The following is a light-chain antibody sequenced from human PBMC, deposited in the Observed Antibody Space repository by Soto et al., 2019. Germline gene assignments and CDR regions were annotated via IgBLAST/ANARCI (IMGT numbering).Light chain of an antibody. CDR3: QTWGTDIHV. Sequence: LVLTQSPSASASLGASVKLTCPLSRRHSSNAIAWHQQPPQNGPRSLMQLNSHGRYSQGDGIPDRFSGASSDAVRYLPIAIQECEDDDDYYCQTWGTDIHVFGTGTKVTVL. CDR1: RRHSSNA. CDR2: LNSHGRY. V-gene: IGLV4-69*02. J-gene: IGLJ1*01.